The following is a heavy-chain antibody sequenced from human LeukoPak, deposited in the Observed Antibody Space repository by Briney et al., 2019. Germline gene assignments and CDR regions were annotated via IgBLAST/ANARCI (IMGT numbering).Heavy chain of an antibody. CDR1: GFTFSSYG. CDR3: AREHTIVVVIDAIST. CDR2: IWDDGSRK. V-gene: IGHV3-33*01. J-gene: IGHJ3*01. D-gene: IGHD2-15*01. Sequence: PGRSLRLSCAASGFTFSSYGMHWVRQAPGKGLEWVAVIWDDGSRKYYGDSVKGRFTISRDNSKNTLYLEMNSLRAEDTAVYYCAREHTIVVVIDAISTWGQGTMVTVSS.